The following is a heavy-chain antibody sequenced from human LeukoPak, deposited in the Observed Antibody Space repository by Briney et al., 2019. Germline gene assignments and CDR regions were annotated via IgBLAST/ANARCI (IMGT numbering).Heavy chain of an antibody. Sequence: GGSLRLSCGVSGFTLSIYWMNWVRHAPGKGLEGVTNRRQASSQQCYVGSVTGRFTIPRDNAKNSLYLQLYLLRAEDTAVYYCARDESGDSYGLYWGQGTLVTVSS. V-gene: IGHV3-7*05. J-gene: IGHJ4*02. D-gene: IGHD5-18*01. CDR2: RRQASSQQ. CDR3: ARDESGDSYGLY. CDR1: GFTLSIYW.